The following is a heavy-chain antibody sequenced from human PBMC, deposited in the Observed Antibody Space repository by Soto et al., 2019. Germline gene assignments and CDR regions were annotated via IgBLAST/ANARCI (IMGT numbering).Heavy chain of an antibody. D-gene: IGHD3-3*01. Sequence: PGGSLRLACSASGVSFXNFAMSGVRQAPGKGLEWVAVISYDGSNKYYADSVKGRFTISRDNSKNTLYLQMNSLRAEDTAVYYCASTIKSEWLLFYWGQGTLVTVSS. CDR3: ASTIKSEWLLFY. CDR1: GVSFXNFA. CDR2: ISYDGSNK. V-gene: IGHV3-30-3*01. J-gene: IGHJ4*02.